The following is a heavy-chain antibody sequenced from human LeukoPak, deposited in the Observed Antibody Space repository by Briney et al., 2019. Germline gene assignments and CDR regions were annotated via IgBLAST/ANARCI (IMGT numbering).Heavy chain of an antibody. CDR3: ARHVEHAAYFHH. CDR1: SVSISDFH. Sequence: SETLSLTCTVASVSISDFHWSWLRQSPEKGLEWIGWITNSGDANYNPSLESRLAMSAETTKRQLSLRVTSVTDADTAVYYCARHVEHAAYFHHWGQGILVTVSS. CDR2: ITNSGDA. J-gene: IGHJ4*02. D-gene: IGHD1/OR15-1a*01. V-gene: IGHV4-59*08.